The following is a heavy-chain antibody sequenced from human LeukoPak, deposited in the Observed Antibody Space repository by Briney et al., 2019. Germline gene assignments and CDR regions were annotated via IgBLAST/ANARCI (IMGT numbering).Heavy chain of an antibody. CDR3: ASSSGWYLSSDY. CDR2: IWYDGSDK. D-gene: IGHD6-19*01. V-gene: IGHV3-33*01. CDR1: GFTFRTYG. J-gene: IGHJ4*02. Sequence: GGSLRLSCAASGFTFRTYGMHWVRQAPGKGLEWEAVIWYDGSDKYHADSVKGRFTISRDNSKNMLYLQMNSLRAEDTAVYYCASSSGWYLSSDYWGQGTLVTVSS.